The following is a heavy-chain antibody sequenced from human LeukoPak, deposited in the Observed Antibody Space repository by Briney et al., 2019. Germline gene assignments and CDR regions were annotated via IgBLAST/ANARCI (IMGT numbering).Heavy chain of an antibody. CDR3: ARGFGELLFDY. Sequence: SQTLSLTCTVSGGSISSGSYYWSWIRQPAGKGLEWIGRIYTSGSTNYDPSLKRRVTISVDTSKNQFSLKLSSVTAADTAVYYCARGFGELLFDYWGQGTLVTVSS. CDR2: IYTSGST. J-gene: IGHJ4*02. D-gene: IGHD3-10*01. V-gene: IGHV4-61*02. CDR1: GGSISSGSYY.